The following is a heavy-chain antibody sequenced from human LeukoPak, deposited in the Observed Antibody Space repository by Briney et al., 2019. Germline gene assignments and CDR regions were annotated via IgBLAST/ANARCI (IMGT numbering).Heavy chain of an antibody. CDR1: GFTFDDYA. CDR2: ISWDGGST. CDR3: AKDIAYDSSGEFDY. Sequence: PGGSLRLSCAASGFTFDDYAMHWVRQAQGKGLEWASLISWDGGSTYYAASVKVRFTISRDNSKNSLYLQMNSLRAEDTALYYCAKDIAYDSSGEFDYWGQGTLVTVSS. D-gene: IGHD3-22*01. J-gene: IGHJ4*02. V-gene: IGHV3-43D*04.